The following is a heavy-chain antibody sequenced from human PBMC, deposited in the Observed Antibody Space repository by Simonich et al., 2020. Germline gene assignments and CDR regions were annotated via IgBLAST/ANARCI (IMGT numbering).Heavy chain of an antibody. CDR2: ISSSSSYI. Sequence: EVQLVESGGGLVKPGGSLRLSCAASGFTFSSYSMNWVRQAPGKGLELVSSISSSSSYIYYADSGKGQFTISRDNAKNSLFLQMTILRAEDTAVYYCARWIAVAGTAANGMDVWGQGTTVIVSS. D-gene: IGHD6-19*01. J-gene: IGHJ6*02. V-gene: IGHV3-21*01. CDR1: GFTFSSYS. CDR3: ARWIAVAGTAANGMDV.